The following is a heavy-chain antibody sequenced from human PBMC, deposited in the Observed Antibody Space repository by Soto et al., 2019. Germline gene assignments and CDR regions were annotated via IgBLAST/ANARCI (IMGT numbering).Heavy chain of an antibody. CDR1: GFTFSSYA. CDR2: ISYDGSNK. CDR3: ARDLGGIAVDWFDP. Sequence: GGSLRLSCAASGFTFSSYAMHWVRQAPGKGLEWVAVISYDGSNKYYADSVKGRFTISRDNSKNTLYLQMNSLRAEDTAVYYCARDLGGIAVDWFDPWGKGTLLTVSS. D-gene: IGHD6-19*01. J-gene: IGHJ5*02. V-gene: IGHV3-30-3*01.